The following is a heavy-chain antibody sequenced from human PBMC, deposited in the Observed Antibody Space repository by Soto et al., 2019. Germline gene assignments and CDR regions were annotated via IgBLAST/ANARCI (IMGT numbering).Heavy chain of an antibody. CDR3: AKTYYYDSSGYFDS. CDR1: GFTFSSYA. CDR2: ISASSGNT. Sequence: GGSLRLSCVASGFTFSSYAMTWVRQASGKGLEWVSGISASSGNTYYADSVKGRFTISRDNSKNTLYLQMNSLRAGDTAVYYCAKTYYYDSSGYFDSWGQGAMVTVSS. V-gene: IGHV3-23*01. J-gene: IGHJ4*02. D-gene: IGHD3-22*01.